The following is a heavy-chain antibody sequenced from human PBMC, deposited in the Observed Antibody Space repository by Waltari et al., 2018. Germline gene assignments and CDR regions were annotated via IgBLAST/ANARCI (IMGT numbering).Heavy chain of an antibody. D-gene: IGHD6-13*01. V-gene: IGHV4-59*01. Sequence: QVQLQESGPGLVKPSETLSLTCTVSGGSISSYYWSWIRQPPGKGLEWIGYIYYSGSTKYNPSLKSRVTISVDTSKSQFSLKLSSVTAADTAVYYCARDRESSSWYPGAFDIWGQGTMVTVSS. CDR1: GGSISSYY. CDR2: IYYSGST. CDR3: ARDRESSSWYPGAFDI. J-gene: IGHJ3*02.